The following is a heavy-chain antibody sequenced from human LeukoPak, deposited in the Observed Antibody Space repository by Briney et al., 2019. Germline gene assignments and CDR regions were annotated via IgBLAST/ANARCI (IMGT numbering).Heavy chain of an antibody. CDR3: TCIAPTEEY. J-gene: IGHJ4*02. D-gene: IGHD6-13*01. Sequence: GGSLRLSCAASGFTFSSYAMSWVRQAPGQGLEWVSAINGSGGSTCYADSVKARFTISRDKSKNTLYLQMNSLRGDDTAIYYCTCIAPTEEYWGQGTLVTVSS. CDR1: GFTFSSYA. V-gene: IGHV3-23*01. CDR2: INGSGGST.